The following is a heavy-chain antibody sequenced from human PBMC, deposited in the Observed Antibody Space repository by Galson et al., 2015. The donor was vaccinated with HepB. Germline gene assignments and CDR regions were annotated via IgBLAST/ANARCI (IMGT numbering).Heavy chain of an antibody. J-gene: IGHJ5*02. Sequence: TLSLTCTVSGGSISSGGYYWSWIRQHPGKGLEWIGYIYYSGSAYYNPSLKSRVTISVDTSKNQFSLKLSSVTAADTAVYYCARSSESLTEKDYGDYAFWFDPWGQGTLVTVSS. D-gene: IGHD4-17*01. V-gene: IGHV4-31*03. CDR2: IYYSGSA. CDR3: ARSSESLTEKDYGDYAFWFDP. CDR1: GGSISSGGYY.